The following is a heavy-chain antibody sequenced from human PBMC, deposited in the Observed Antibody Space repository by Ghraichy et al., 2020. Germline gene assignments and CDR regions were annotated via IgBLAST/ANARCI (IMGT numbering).Heavy chain of an antibody. CDR3: ARDLLFYGDFVRVAFDI. CDR2: ISAGGTAI. Sequence: GGSLRLSCIISGFTFSNYEMNWVRQALGKGLEWVSYISAGGTAIYYADSVKGRFAISRDNAKNSVYLQMNSLRAEDTAVYYCARDLLFYGDFVRVAFDIWGQGTMVTVSP. V-gene: IGHV3-48*03. D-gene: IGHD4-17*01. J-gene: IGHJ3*02. CDR1: GFTFSNYE.